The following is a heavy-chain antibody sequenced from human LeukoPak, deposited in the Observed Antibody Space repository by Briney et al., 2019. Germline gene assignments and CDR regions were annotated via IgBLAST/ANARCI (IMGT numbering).Heavy chain of an antibody. J-gene: IGHJ4*02. CDR2: ISGSNDNT. CDR3: ARHYYYDSGRYLDY. V-gene: IGHV3-23*01. D-gene: IGHD3-10*01. Sequence: GGSLRLSCAASGFPFSSYPMRWARQAPGKGLELVSSISGSNDNTYYADSVKGRFTISRDNSKNTLFLQMNSLRVEDTAVYYCARHYYYDSGRYLDYWGQGTLVTVSS. CDR1: GFPFSSYP.